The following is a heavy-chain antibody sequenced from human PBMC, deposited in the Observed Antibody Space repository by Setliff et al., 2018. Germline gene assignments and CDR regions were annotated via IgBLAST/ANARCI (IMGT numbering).Heavy chain of an antibody. D-gene: IGHD2-2*01. CDR1: GFPFDVSG. Sequence: PGGSLRLSCGTSGFPFDVSGMSWVRQAPGKGLEWVYSIKWSGGSRAYADSGKGRFTISRDNAKNTRDLQMNSLRAEDTARYYCATAWNPSTYWYTDYFDSWGQGTLVTVSS. CDR3: ATAWNPSTYWYTDYFDS. CDR2: IKWSGGSR. V-gene: IGHV3-20*04. J-gene: IGHJ4*02.